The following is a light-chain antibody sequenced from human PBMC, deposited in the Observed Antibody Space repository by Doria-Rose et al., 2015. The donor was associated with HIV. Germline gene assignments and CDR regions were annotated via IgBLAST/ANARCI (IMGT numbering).Light chain of an antibody. CDR2: DGS. CDR3: HQYGTSWT. CDR1: QSFSSTY. J-gene: IGKJ1*01. Sequence: TQSPGTLSLSPGERATLSCRASQSFSSTYLAWYQQKPGRAPSLLIYDGSTRATGIPDRFSASGSGTDFTLTINRLESEDFALYYCHQYGTSWTFGQGTKVEI. V-gene: IGKV3-20*01.